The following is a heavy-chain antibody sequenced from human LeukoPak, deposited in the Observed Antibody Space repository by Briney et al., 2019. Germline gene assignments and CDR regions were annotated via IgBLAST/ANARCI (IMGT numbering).Heavy chain of an antibody. J-gene: IGHJ4*02. CDR2: IYYSGST. D-gene: IGHD3-22*01. V-gene: IGHV4-39*07. CDR3: ARVEYYYDSSGYSLTHFDY. Sequence: SETLSLTCTVSGGSISSSSYYWAWIRQPPGKGLEWIGSIYYSGSTYYNPSLKSRVTISVDTSKNQFSLKLSSVTAADTAVYYCARVEYYYDSSGYSLTHFDYWGQGTLVTVSS. CDR1: GGSISSSSYY.